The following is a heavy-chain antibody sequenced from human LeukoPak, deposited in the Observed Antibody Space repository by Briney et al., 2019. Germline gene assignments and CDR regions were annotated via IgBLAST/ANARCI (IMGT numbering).Heavy chain of an antibody. Sequence: GGSLRLSCAASGFAFSSYGMNWVRKPQGKGLDGVPSISDTGGNTYYADSVKGRFTISRDNSKNTLYLQMNSLRVEDTAIYYCAKRVPYSSSAVYFDYWGQGTLVTVSS. CDR2: ISDTGGNT. V-gene: IGHV3-23*01. CDR3: AKRVPYSSSAVYFDY. J-gene: IGHJ4*02. CDR1: GFAFSSYG. D-gene: IGHD6-6*01.